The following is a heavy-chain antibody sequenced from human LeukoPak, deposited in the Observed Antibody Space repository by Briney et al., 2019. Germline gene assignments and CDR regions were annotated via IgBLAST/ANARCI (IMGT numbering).Heavy chain of an antibody. V-gene: IGHV4-34*01. CDR2: INHSGST. Sequence: SETLSLTCAVYGGSFSGYYWSWIRQPPGKGLEWIGEINHSGSTNYNPSLKSRVTISVDTSKNQFSLKLSSVTAADTAVYYCARGYYDHVWGSYRYKDYFDYWGQGTLVTVSS. CDR1: GGSFSGYY. D-gene: IGHD3-16*02. CDR3: ARGYYDHVWGSYRYKDYFDY. J-gene: IGHJ4*02.